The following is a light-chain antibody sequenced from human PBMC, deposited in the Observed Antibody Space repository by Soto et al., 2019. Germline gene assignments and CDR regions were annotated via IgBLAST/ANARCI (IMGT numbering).Light chain of an antibody. CDR3: QQYSSYPSLT. CDR1: QTINNL. J-gene: IGKJ4*01. Sequence: DMQMTQSPSTLSASVGDRVSITCRASQTINNLMAWYQQKPGQAPKLLIYKASNLETGVPSRFSGSGSGTEFTLTISSLQPDDFATYYCQQYSSYPSLTFGGGTKVEIK. CDR2: KAS. V-gene: IGKV1-5*03.